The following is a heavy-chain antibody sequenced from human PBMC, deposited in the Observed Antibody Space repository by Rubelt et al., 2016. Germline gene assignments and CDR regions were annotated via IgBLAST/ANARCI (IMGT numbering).Heavy chain of an antibody. J-gene: IGHJ4*02. CDR3: ARVGGDGYNDY. CDR1: SNYY. V-gene: IGHV4-59*08. Sequence: SNYYWSYIRQPPGKGLEWIGYISYSGSTNYSPSLNSRVTISVDTSKNQFSLKLSSVTAADTAVYYCARVGGDGYNDYWGQGTLVTVSS. CDR2: ISYSGST. D-gene: IGHD5-24*01.